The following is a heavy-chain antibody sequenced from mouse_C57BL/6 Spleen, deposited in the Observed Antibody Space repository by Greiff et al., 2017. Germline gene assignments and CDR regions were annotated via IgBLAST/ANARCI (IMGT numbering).Heavy chain of an antibody. J-gene: IGHJ4*01. Sequence: QVQLQLSGAELARPGASVKLSCKASGYTFKSYGMSWVEQRTGQGLEWIGEIYPRSGNTYYNEKFKGKATLTADKSSSTAYMEFRSLTSEDSAVYFCARSPLDGAMDYWGQGTSVTVSS. V-gene: IGHV1-81*01. CDR2: IYPRSGNT. D-gene: IGHD6-1*01. CDR1: GYTFKSYG. CDR3: ARSPLDGAMDY.